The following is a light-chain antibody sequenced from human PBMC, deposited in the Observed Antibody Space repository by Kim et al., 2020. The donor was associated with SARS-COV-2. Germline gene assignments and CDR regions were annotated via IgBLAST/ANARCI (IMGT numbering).Light chain of an antibody. CDR3: QQYDSYSRT. V-gene: IGKV1-5*01. J-gene: IGKJ1*01. CDR1: QSISSW. Sequence: ATVGDRVTSTCRASQSISSWLAWYQQKPGKAPKVLIYDASSLEGGVPSRFSGSGSGTEFTLTISSLQPDDFATYYCQQYDSYSRTFGQGTKVEIK. CDR2: DAS.